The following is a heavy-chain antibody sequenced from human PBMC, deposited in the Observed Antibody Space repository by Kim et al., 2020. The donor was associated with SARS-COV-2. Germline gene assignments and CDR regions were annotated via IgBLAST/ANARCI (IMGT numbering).Heavy chain of an antibody. V-gene: IGHV4-59*13. J-gene: IGHJ6*02. CDR2: IYYSGST. D-gene: IGHD2-15*01. CDR1: GGSISSYY. CDR3: ARVPHLAYCSGGSCPYYYYYGMDV. Sequence: SETLSLTCTVSGGSISSYYWSWIRQPPGKGLEWIGYIYYSGSTNYNPSLKSRVTISVDTSKNQFSLKLSSVTAADTAVYYCARVPHLAYCSGGSCPYYYYYGMDVWGQGTTVTVSS.